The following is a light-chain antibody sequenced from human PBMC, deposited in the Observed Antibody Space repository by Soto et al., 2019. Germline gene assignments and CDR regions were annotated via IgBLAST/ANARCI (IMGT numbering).Light chain of an antibody. CDR3: QQYGSSTLN. J-gene: IGKJ4*01. V-gene: IGKV3-20*01. Sequence: EIVLTQSPGTLSLSPGERATLSCRASQSVSSTYLAWYQQKPGQAPRLLIYGASSRATGIPGRFSGSGSGTDFTLTISRLEPEDFAVYYCQQYGSSTLNFGGGTKV. CDR2: GAS. CDR1: QSVSSTY.